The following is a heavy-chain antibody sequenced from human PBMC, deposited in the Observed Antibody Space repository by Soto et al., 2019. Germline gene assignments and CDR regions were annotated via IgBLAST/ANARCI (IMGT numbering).Heavy chain of an antibody. D-gene: IGHD3-22*01. CDR1: GGSISSYY. V-gene: IGHV4-59*08. CDR2: IYFTGST. J-gene: IGHJ4*02. Sequence: PSETLSLTCTVSGGSISSYYWSWIRQPPGKGLEWIGYIYFTGSTNYNPSLKSRVTISVDTSKNQFSLKLSSVTAADTAVYYCARQKDGGTMIVVVPSPFDYWGQGTLVTVSS. CDR3: ARQKDGGTMIVVVPSPFDY.